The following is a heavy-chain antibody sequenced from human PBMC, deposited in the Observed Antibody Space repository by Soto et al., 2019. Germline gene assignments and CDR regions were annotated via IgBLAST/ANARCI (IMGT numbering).Heavy chain of an antibody. CDR3: ARGRGWLLFDY. V-gene: IGHV4-61*01. J-gene: IGHJ4*02. CDR1: GGSVSSGSYY. D-gene: IGHD6-19*01. Sequence: QVQLQESGPGLVKPSETLSLTCTVSGGSVSSGSYYWSWIRQPPGKGLEWIGYINDSGSTNYKPSXKXXVTISVDTSKNLFSLNLTSVTAADTAVYYCARGRGWLLFDYWGQGTLVTVSS. CDR2: INDSGST.